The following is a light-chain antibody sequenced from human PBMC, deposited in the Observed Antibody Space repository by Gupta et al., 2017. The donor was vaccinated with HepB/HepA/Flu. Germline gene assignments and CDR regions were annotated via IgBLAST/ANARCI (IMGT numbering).Light chain of an antibody. CDR3: QQYGDSFA. CDR1: QSIDRIS. Sequence: ENVLTQSPGTLSLSPGERATLSCRASQSIDRISLAWYQQKPGQAPRLLIHDTSTRATGIPDRFSGGGSGTDFTLTIGGLEAEDFAFYYCQQYGDSFAFGQGTRLEIK. J-gene: IGKJ5*01. V-gene: IGKV3-20*01. CDR2: DTS.